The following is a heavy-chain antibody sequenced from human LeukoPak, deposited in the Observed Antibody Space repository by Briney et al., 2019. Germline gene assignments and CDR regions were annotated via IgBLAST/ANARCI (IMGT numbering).Heavy chain of an antibody. V-gene: IGHV3-73*01. CDR1: GFTFSDSP. J-gene: IGHJ4*01. D-gene: IGHD4-17*01. CDR2: ITSKADSYAT. Sequence: GGSLRLSCAASGFTFSDSPMHWVRQASGKGLEWVGRITSKADSYATAYAESVKGGFTISRDDSKNTAYLQMNSLQTEDTAVYYCTRLPTLKTFDYWGHGVLVTVSS. CDR3: TRLPTLKTFDY.